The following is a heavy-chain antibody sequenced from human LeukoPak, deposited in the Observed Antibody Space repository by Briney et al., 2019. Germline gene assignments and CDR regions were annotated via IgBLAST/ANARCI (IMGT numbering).Heavy chain of an antibody. Sequence: ETLSLTCTVSGGSITSSSYYWGWIRQPPGKGLEWIGSVYYSGNTYYNSSLKSRVTISVDTSKNQFSLKLSSVTAADTAIYYCTREYGFMTTVFHAFDIWGQGTMVTVSS. V-gene: IGHV4-39*07. D-gene: IGHD4-17*01. J-gene: IGHJ3*02. CDR3: TREYGFMTTVFHAFDI. CDR1: GGSITSSSYY. CDR2: VYYSGNT.